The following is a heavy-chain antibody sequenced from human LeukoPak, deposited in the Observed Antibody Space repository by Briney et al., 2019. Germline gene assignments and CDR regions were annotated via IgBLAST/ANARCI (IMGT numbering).Heavy chain of an antibody. J-gene: IGHJ5*02. D-gene: IGHD3-3*01. CDR3: ARDRTAYDFWSGEGDWFDP. CDR1: GDTFSSYA. Sequence: GSSVKVSCKASGDTFSSYAISWVQQAPGQGLEWIGRIIPIFGTANYAQKFQGRVTITTDESTSTAYMELSSLRSEDTAVYYCARDRTAYDFWSGEGDWFDPWGQGTLVTVSS. V-gene: IGHV1-69*05. CDR2: IIPIFGTA.